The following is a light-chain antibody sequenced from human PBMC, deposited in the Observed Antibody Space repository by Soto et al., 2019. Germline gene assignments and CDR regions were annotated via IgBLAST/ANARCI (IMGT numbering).Light chain of an antibody. Sequence: QSALTQPPSASGSPGQAVTISCTGTSSDVGGYKYVSWYQQHPGKAPKLMMFEVNKRPSGVPDRFSGSKSGNTASLTVSGLQAEDEADYYCSSYAGINNLGVFGTGTKLTVL. CDR1: SSDVGGYKY. CDR2: EVN. V-gene: IGLV2-8*01. CDR3: SSYAGINNLGV. J-gene: IGLJ1*01.